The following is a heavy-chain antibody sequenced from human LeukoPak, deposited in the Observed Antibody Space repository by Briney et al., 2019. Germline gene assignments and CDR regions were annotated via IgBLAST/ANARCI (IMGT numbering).Heavy chain of an antibody. CDR3: AREYTYGQGVDY. Sequence: GASVKVSCKASGYTFTGYYMHWVRQAPGQGLEWMGWINPNSGGTNYAQKFQGRVTMTRDTSISTVYMELSSLRSDETAVYYCAREYTYGQGVDYWGQGTLVTVSS. D-gene: IGHD5-18*01. CDR2: INPNSGGT. CDR1: GYTFTGYY. V-gene: IGHV1-2*02. J-gene: IGHJ4*02.